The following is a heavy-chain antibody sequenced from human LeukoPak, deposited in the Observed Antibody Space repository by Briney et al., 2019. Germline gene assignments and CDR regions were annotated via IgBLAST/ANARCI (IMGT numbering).Heavy chain of an antibody. Sequence: SETLSLTCAAYGGSFSGYYWSWIRQPPGKGLEWIGEINHSGSTNHNPSLKSRVTISVDTSKNQFSLKLSSVTAADTAVYYCAATQHIVVVTASPLPFDYWGQGTLVTVSS. J-gene: IGHJ4*02. D-gene: IGHD2-21*02. CDR3: AATQHIVVVTASPLPFDY. CDR1: GGSFSGYY. CDR2: INHSGST. V-gene: IGHV4-34*01.